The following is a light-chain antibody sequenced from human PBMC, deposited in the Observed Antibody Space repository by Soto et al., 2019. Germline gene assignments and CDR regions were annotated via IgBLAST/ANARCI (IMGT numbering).Light chain of an antibody. CDR3: CSYGGGNNFYV. CDR2: EVS. J-gene: IGLJ1*01. V-gene: IGLV2-8*01. CDR1: SSDIGTYDY. Sequence: QSVLPQPPSASGSPGQSVTISCTGTSSDIGTYDYVSWYQHLPDKAPKLIIYEVSKRPSGVPDRFSGSKSGNTASLTVSGLQAEDEGDYYCCSYGGGNNFYVFGTGTKVTVL.